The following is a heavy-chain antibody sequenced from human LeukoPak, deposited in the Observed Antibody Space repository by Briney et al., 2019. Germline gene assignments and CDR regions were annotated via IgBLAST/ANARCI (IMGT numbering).Heavy chain of an antibody. J-gene: IGHJ6*03. V-gene: IGHV1-2*02. Sequence: GASVKVSCKASGYTFTGYYMHWVRQAPGQGLEWMGWINPNSGGTNYAQKFQGRVTMTTDTSTSTAYMELRSLRSDDTAVYYCARREDYYYYMDVWGKGTTVTVSS. CDR3: ARREDYYYYMDV. CDR2: INPNSGGT. D-gene: IGHD1-26*01. CDR1: GYTFTGYY.